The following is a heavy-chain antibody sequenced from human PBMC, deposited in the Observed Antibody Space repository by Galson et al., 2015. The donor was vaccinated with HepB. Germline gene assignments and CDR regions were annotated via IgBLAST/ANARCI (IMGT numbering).Heavy chain of an antibody. Sequence: SLRLSCAASGFTTSDSAMHWVRQASGKGLEWVGRIKSKTNSYATAYAASVKGRFTISRDDSKEMAYLQMSSLKTEDTAVYYCTKAHDSGGYSDYWGQGTLVTVSS. V-gene: IGHV3-73*01. D-gene: IGHD3-22*01. J-gene: IGHJ4*02. CDR2: IKSKTNSYAT. CDR1: GFTTSDSA. CDR3: TKAHDSGGYSDY.